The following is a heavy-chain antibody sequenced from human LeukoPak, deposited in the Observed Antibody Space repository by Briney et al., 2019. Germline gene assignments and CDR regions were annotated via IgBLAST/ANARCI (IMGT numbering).Heavy chain of an antibody. CDR2: INLSGGST. D-gene: IGHD3-22*01. CDR1: GYTFTSYY. CDR3: ARDTGTYYYDSSGYYHYYYYMDV. J-gene: IGHJ6*03. Sequence: ASVKVSCKASGYTFTSYYMHWVRQAPGQGLEWMGIINLSGGSTSYAQKFQGRVTITTDESTSTAYMELSSLRSEDTAVYYCARDTGTYYYDSSGYYHYYYYMDVWGKGTTVTVSS. V-gene: IGHV1-46*01.